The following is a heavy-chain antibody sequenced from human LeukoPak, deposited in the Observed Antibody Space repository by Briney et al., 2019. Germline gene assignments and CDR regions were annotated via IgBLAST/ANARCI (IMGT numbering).Heavy chain of an antibody. J-gene: IGHJ5*02. CDR1: GFTFSSYG. CDR2: ISYDGSNK. Sequence: AGGSLRLSCAASGFTFSSYGMHWVRQAPGKGLEWVAVISYDGSNKYYADSVKSRFTISRDNSKNTLYLQMNSLRAEDTAVYYCAKDAYLGSNWLDPWGQGTLVTVSS. CDR3: AKDAYLGSNWLDP. D-gene: IGHD2/OR15-2a*01. V-gene: IGHV3-30*18.